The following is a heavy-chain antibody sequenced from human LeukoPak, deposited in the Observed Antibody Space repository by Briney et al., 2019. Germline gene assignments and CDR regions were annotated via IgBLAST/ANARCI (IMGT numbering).Heavy chain of an antibody. J-gene: IGHJ1*01. CDR3: AKDEVEYQLLRAEYFQH. CDR1: GFTFTTYA. Sequence: GGSLRLSCAASGFTFTTYAMSWVRQAPGKGLEWVSLISGSGGGTYYADSVKGRFTISRDNSKNTLYLQMNSLRAEDTAVYYCAKDEVEYQLLRAEYFQHWGQGTLVTVSS. CDR2: ISGSGGGT. D-gene: IGHD2-2*01. V-gene: IGHV3-23*01.